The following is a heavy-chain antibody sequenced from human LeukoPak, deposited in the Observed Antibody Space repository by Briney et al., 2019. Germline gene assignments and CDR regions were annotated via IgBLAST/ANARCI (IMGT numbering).Heavy chain of an antibody. J-gene: IGHJ4*02. V-gene: IGHV5-51*01. D-gene: IGHD2-21*02. CDR2: IYPGDSDT. Sequence: GESLQISCQGSGYSFTSCWIGWVRQMPGKGLEWMGIIYPGDSDTRYSPSFQGQVTISADKSISTAYLQWSSLKASDTAMYYCARQPYCGGDCYFYDYWGQGTLVTVSS. CDR1: GYSFTSCW. CDR3: ARQPYCGGDCYFYDY.